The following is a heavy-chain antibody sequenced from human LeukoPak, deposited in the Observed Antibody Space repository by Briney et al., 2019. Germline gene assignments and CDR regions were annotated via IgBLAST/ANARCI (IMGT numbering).Heavy chain of an antibody. J-gene: IGHJ4*02. D-gene: IGHD6-13*01. CDR3: ARVDSSSWSPFDY. CDR1: GFTFSSYW. Sequence: GGSLRLSCAASGFTFSSYWMHWVRHAPGKGLGWVSRINSDGSSTSYADSVKGRFTISRDNAKNTLYLQMNSLRAEDTAVYYCARVDSSSWSPFDYWGQGTLVTVSS. V-gene: IGHV3-74*01. CDR2: INSDGSST.